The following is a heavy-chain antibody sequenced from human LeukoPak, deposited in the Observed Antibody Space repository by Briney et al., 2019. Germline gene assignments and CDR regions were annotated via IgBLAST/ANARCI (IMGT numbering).Heavy chain of an antibody. CDR1: GFTFSSYA. CDR2: ISGSGGST. Sequence: PGGSLRLSCAASGFTFSSYAMSWVRQAPGKGLEWVSAISGSGGSTYYADPVKGRFTISRDDSKNTLYLQMNSLRAEDTAVYYCAKGIAVAGMIYYYYGMDVWGQGTTVTVSS. D-gene: IGHD6-19*01. J-gene: IGHJ6*02. V-gene: IGHV3-23*01. CDR3: AKGIAVAGMIYYYYGMDV.